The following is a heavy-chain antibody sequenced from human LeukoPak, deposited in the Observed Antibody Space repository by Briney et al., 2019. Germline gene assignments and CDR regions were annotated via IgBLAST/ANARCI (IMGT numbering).Heavy chain of an antibody. D-gene: IGHD3-3*01. V-gene: IGHV3-7*01. CDR2: IKQDGSEK. CDR3: ARGKRITIFGVVIGPSSKGFDY. Sequence: GGSLRLSCAASGFTFSSYWMSWVRQAPGKGLEWVANIKQDGSEKYYVDSVKGRFTISRDNAKNSLYLQMNSLRAEDTAVYYCARGKRITIFGVVIGPSSKGFDYWGQGTLVTVSS. J-gene: IGHJ4*02. CDR1: GFTFSSYW.